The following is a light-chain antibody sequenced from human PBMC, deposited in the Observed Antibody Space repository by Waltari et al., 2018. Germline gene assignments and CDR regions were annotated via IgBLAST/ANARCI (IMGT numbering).Light chain of an antibody. Sequence: DIVMTQSPDSLALSLGERATINCRSSQSVVYSSNNKNYLAWYQQKPGQPPKLLIYWASTRESGDPDRFSGSGSGTDFTLTISSLQAEDVAVYYCQQYYSTPLTFGGGTKVEI. J-gene: IGKJ4*01. V-gene: IGKV4-1*01. CDR1: QSVVYSSNNKNY. CDR2: WAS. CDR3: QQYYSTPLT.